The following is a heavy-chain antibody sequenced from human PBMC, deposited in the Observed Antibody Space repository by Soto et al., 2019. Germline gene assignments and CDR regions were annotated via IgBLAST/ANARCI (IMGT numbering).Heavy chain of an antibody. Sequence: SETLSLTCTVSGGSISSYYWSWIRQPPGKGLEWIGYIYYSGSTNYNPSLKSRVTISVDTSKNQFSLKLSSVTAADTAVYYCARHQGSWHVWGKGTTVTVSS. V-gene: IGHV4-59*08. CDR2: IYYSGST. J-gene: IGHJ6*04. CDR1: GGSISSYY. CDR3: ARHQGSWHV.